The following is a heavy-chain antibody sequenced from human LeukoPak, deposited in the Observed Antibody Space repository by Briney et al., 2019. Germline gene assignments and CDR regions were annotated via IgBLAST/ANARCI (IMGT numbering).Heavy chain of an antibody. D-gene: IGHD6-13*01. CDR2: VYYSET. CDR1: GGSISSISYY. Sequence: SETLSLTCTVSGGSISSISYYWGWIRQPPGKGLEWIGTVYYSETYYNPSLKSRVTISADTSKNQFSLKLSSVTASDTAMYYCARFGYTSSLDYWGQGTLVTVSS. J-gene: IGHJ4*02. CDR3: ARFGYTSSLDY. V-gene: IGHV4-39*07.